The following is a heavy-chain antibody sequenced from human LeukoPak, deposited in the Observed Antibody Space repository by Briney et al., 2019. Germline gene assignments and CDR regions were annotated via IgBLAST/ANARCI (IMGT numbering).Heavy chain of an antibody. CDR2: IFYSGRT. CDR1: GDSISGSSHY. CDR3: ARQIAVVEPTDPNWFDS. Sequence: SETLSLTCSVSGDSISGSSHYWGWIRQPPGKGLEWIGSIFYSGRTYSTPSLKSRVTMSLDTSKNQFSPRLTSVTAADTAIYYCARQIAVVEPTDPNWFDSWGQGTLVTVSS. V-gene: IGHV4-39*07. J-gene: IGHJ5*01. D-gene: IGHD2-21*01.